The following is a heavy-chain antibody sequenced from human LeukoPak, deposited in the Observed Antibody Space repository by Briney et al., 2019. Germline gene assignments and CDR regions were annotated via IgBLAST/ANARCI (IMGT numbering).Heavy chain of an antibody. CDR3: ATEVTSIVPDY. CDR1: GHTLIELP. Sequence: GASVKVSCKVSGHTLIELPMYWVRQAPGEGLEWMGGFDPENDERIYAQKFRGRVTMTEDTSTNTAYMELSSLRSDDTAAYYCATEVTSIVPDYWGQGTLVTVSS. J-gene: IGHJ4*02. V-gene: IGHV1-24*01. D-gene: IGHD2-21*02. CDR2: FDPENDER.